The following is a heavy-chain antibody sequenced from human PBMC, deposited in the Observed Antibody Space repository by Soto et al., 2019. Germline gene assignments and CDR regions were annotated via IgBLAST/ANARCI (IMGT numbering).Heavy chain of an antibody. V-gene: IGHV4-34*01. CDR3: ARQQNGVCYTPCLPQNWFDP. CDR2: INHSGST. Sequence: SETLSLTCAVYGGSFSGYYLSWIRQPPGKGLEWIGEINHSGSTNYNPSLKSRVTISVDTSKNQFSLKLSSVTAADTAVYYCARQQNGVCYTPCLPQNWFDPWGQGTLVTVSS. D-gene: IGHD2-8*01. CDR1: GGSFSGYY. J-gene: IGHJ5*02.